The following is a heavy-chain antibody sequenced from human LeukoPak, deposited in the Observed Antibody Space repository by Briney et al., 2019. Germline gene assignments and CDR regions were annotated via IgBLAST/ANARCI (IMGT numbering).Heavy chain of an antibody. Sequence: SETLSLTCTVSGGSISSYYWSWIRQPPGKGLEWIGYIYTSGSTNYNPSLKSRVTISVDTSKNQFSLTLSSVTAADTAVYYCARQGSCSSTSCYLLENNWFDPWGQGTLVTVPS. CDR3: ARQGSCSSTSCYLLENNWFDP. J-gene: IGHJ5*02. D-gene: IGHD2-2*01. CDR1: GGSISSYY. V-gene: IGHV4-4*09. CDR2: IYTSGST.